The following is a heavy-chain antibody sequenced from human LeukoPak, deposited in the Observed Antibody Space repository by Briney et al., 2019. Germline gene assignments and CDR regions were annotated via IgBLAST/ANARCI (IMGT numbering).Heavy chain of an antibody. V-gene: IGHV3-21*01. J-gene: IGHJ4*02. D-gene: IGHD3-22*01. CDR3: ARGSGYYDSSGEFDY. CDR2: ISSSSSYI. CDR1: EFTFSSYS. Sequence: PGGSLRLSCAASEFTFSSYSMNWVRQAPGKGLEWVSSISSSSSYIYYADSVKGRFTISRDNAKNSLYLQMNSLRAEDTAVYYCARGSGYYDSSGEFDYWGQGTLVTVSS.